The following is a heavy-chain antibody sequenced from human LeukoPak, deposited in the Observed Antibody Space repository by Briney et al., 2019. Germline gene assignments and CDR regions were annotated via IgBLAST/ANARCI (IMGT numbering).Heavy chain of an antibody. CDR2: IYYSGST. D-gene: IGHD3-10*01. Sequence: SETLSLTCTVSVRCLSSSRYYWGWIRQPPGKGLEWIGPIYYSGSTYYNPSLKSRVTISTATSKNRFSLKLSSVTAADTAVYYCARQTYVSGSYYMLDYWEQGTLVTVSS. V-gene: IGHV4-39*01. CDR3: ARQTYVSGSYYMLDY. CDR1: VRCLSSSRYY. J-gene: IGHJ4*02.